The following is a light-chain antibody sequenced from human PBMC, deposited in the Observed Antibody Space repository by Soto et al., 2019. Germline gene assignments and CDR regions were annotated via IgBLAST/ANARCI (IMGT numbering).Light chain of an antibody. J-gene: IGLJ1*01. CDR2: EVS. Sequence: QSALTQPASVSGSPGQSITISCTGTSSDVGGYNYVSWYQQHPGKAPKLVIYEVSYRPSGVSNRFSGPKSGNTASLTISGLQAEDEADYFCASYTLSSARYVFGTGTKVTVL. V-gene: IGLV2-14*01. CDR1: SSDVGGYNY. CDR3: ASYTLSSARYV.